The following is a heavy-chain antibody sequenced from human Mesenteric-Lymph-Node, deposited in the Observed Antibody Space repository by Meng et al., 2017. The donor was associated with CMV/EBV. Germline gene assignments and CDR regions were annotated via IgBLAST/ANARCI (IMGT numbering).Heavy chain of an antibody. Sequence: GESLKISCETSGFTFSSYGMHWVRRAPGKGLEWVAFLRYDGSNEYYEDSVKGRFTISRDNSKSTLYLQMDSLRLEDTAMYYCAKIGSAGTYFDLWGQGTLVTVSS. CDR3: AKIGSAGTYFDL. V-gene: IGHV3-30*02. D-gene: IGHD1-7*01. J-gene: IGHJ4*02. CDR1: GFTFSSYG. CDR2: LRYDGSNE.